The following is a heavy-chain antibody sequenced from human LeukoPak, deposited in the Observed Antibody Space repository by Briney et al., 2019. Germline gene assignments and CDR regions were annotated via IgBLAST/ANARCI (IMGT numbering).Heavy chain of an antibody. V-gene: IGHV1-2*02. CDR2: INPNSGGT. J-gene: IGHJ5*02. D-gene: IGHD3-10*01. CDR3: ARGDKKENLSGPSGYFDP. Sequence: ASVKVSCKAFGYTFTGYYMHWVRQAPGQGLEWMGWINPNSGGTNFAPKFHGRVSMTRDTSLSTAYMELSSLRSDDTAVYYCARGDKKENLSGPSGYFDPWGQGSLVTVSS. CDR1: GYTFTGYY.